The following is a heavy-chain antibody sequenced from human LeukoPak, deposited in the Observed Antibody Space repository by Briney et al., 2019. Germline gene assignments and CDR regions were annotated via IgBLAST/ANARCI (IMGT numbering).Heavy chain of an antibody. Sequence: TSETLSLTCTVSGGSISSYYWSWIRQPPGKGLEWIGYIYYSGSTNYNPSLKSRVTISVDTSKNQFSLKLSSVTAADTAVYYCARRRESYYYHFDYWGQGTLVTVSS. CDR3: ARRRESYYYHFDY. J-gene: IGHJ4*02. CDR1: GGSISSYY. CDR2: IYYSGST. V-gene: IGHV4-59*08. D-gene: IGHD3-22*01.